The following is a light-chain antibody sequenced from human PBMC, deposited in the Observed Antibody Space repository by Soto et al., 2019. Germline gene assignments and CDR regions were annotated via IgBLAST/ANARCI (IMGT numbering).Light chain of an antibody. J-gene: IGKJ1*01. CDR1: QSVSSN. Sequence: MTQSPATLSVSPGERATLSCRASQSVSSNLAWYQQKPGQAPRLLIYGASTRATAIPARFSGSGSGTEFTLTISSLRSEDLAVYYCQQYNNWWTFGQGTKVDIK. CDR2: GAS. V-gene: IGKV3-15*01. CDR3: QQYNNWWT.